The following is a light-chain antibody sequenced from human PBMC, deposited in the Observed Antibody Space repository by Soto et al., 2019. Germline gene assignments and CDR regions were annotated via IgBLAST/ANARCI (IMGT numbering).Light chain of an antibody. V-gene: IGKV1-5*03. CDR1: QSISSW. CDR2: AAS. CDR3: QQYYSYPIT. Sequence: DIQMTQSPATLSASVGDRVTITCRASQSISSWLAWYQQKKGTAPKLLIYAASTLESGVPSRFSGSGYGTDFNLTISCLQSEDFATYYCQQYYSYPITFGQGTRLEIK. J-gene: IGKJ5*01.